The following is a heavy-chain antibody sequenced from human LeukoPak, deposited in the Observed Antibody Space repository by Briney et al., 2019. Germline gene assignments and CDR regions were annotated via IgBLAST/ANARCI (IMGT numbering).Heavy chain of an antibody. J-gene: IGHJ6*03. V-gene: IGHV3-20*04. CDR1: GFRFSDYP. Sequence: GGSLRLSCGGSGFRFSDYPMDWVRQAPGKGPEWVSGINWNGGSTGYADSVKGRFTISRDNAKNSLYLQMNSLRAEDTALYYCARDTPEYPGYYYYYMDVWGKGTTVTVSS. CDR2: INWNGGST. CDR3: ARDTPEYPGYYYYYMDV. D-gene: IGHD2/OR15-2a*01.